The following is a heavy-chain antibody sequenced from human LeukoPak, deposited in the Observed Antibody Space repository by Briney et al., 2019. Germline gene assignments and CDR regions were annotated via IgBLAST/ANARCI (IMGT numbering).Heavy chain of an antibody. J-gene: IGHJ4*02. D-gene: IGHD2/OR15-2a*01. CDR1: GFSFSGQW. CDR3: ARSGYYNGYDY. V-gene: IGHV3-74*01. Sequence: GGSLRLSCVASGFSFSGQWMHWVRQAPGKGLVAVSRIDPGGSVTTYADYVKGRFTISRDNAKNTLYLEMSSLTVEDTALYYCARSGYYNGYDYWGQGTLVTVSS. CDR2: IDPGGSVT.